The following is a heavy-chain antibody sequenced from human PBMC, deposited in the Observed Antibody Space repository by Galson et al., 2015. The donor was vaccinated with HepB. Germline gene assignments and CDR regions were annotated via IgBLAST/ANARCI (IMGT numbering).Heavy chain of an antibody. V-gene: IGHV7-4-1*02. Sequence: SVKVSCKASGYTFTNYGVNWVRQAPGQGLEWVGRINTNTGNPTYAQDFTGRFVFSLDTSVSTAYLQISSLKAEDTGVYYCARDQEERYFDWLLAYNWFDSWGPGTLVTVSS. CDR3: ARDQEERYFDWLLAYNWFDS. J-gene: IGHJ5*01. CDR1: GYTFTNYG. D-gene: IGHD3-9*01. CDR2: INTNTGNP.